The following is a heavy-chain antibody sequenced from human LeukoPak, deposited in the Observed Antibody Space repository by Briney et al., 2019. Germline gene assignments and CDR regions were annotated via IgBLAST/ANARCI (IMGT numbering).Heavy chain of an antibody. CDR2: TYSSGTT. CDR3: ARVSPFDY. V-gene: IGHV3-66*01. J-gene: IGHJ4*02. CDR1: GFTVSTSY. Sequence: GGSLRLSCAASGFTVSTSYVSWGRRAPGKGLEWCSVTYSSGTTYYADSLKGRFTISRDSSKNTLYLQINNLRVDDTAVYYCARVSPFDYWGQGTLVTVSS.